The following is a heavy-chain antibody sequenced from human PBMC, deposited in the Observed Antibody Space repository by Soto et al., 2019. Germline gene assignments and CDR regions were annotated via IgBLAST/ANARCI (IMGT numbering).Heavy chain of an antibody. CDR3: AKGWEGVVVVAATDPYFDY. V-gene: IGHV3-23*01. CDR2: ISGSGGST. CDR1: GFTFSSYA. Sequence: GGSLRLSCAASGFTFSSYAMSWVRQAPGKGLEWVSAISGSGGSTYHADSVKGRFTISRDNSKNTLYLQMNSLRAEDTAVYYCAKGWEGVVVVAATDPYFDYWGQGTLVTVSS. D-gene: IGHD2-15*01. J-gene: IGHJ4*02.